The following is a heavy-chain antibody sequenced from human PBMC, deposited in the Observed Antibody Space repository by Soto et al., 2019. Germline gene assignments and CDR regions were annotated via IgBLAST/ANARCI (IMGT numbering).Heavy chain of an antibody. Sequence: VPVRLAGGASGGTFCGYKNQWSRQEPGKGLEWVSLISWDGGSTYYADSVKGRFTISRDNSKNSLYLQINSLRAEDTALYYCAKDTHPWELLYWFDPWGQGTLVSVTT. CDR3: AKDTHPWELLYWFDP. CDR2: ISWDGGST. D-gene: IGHD1-26*01. J-gene: IGHJ5*02. V-gene: IGHV3-43*01. CDR1: GGTFCGYK.